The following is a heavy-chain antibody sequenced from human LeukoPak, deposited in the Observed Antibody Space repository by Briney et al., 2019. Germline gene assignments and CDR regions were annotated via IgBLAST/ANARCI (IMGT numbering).Heavy chain of an antibody. CDR2: ISGNDGNT. D-gene: IGHD2-21*02. V-gene: IGHV1-18*01. J-gene: IGHJ4*02. CDR3: ARDLIGGDVDFDY. Sequence: GASVNVSCKTSGYTFTKYGICWVRQAPGQGLEWMGWISGNDGNTNYAQKLQGRVTMTTDTSTSTAYMELRSLTSDDTAVYYCARDLIGGDVDFDYWGQGTLVSVSS. CDR1: GYTFTKYG.